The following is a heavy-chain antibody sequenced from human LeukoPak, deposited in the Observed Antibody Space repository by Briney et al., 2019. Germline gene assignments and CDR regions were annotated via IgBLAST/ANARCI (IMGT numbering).Heavy chain of an antibody. V-gene: IGHV3-21*01. D-gene: IGHD6-6*01. Sequence: PGGSLRLSCAASGFTFSYYSMNWVRQAPGKGLEWVSTISSGTGSYIYYADSVRGRFTISRDNAKNSLYLQMNSLRAEDTAVYYCARCSGVFGSSGYWGQGTLVTVSS. CDR2: ISSGTGSYI. J-gene: IGHJ4*02. CDR1: GFTFSYYS. CDR3: ARCSGVFGSSGY.